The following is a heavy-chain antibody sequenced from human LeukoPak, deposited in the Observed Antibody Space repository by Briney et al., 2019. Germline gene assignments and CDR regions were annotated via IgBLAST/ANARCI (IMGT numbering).Heavy chain of an antibody. CDR2: IYYSGST. Sequence: PSETLSLTCSVSGDSISSSAYYWGWIRQPPGKGLGWIGSIYYSGSTYYNPSLKSRVTISVDTSKNQFSLKLSSVTAADTAVYYCARHQLRFLEWLPRYMDVWGKGTTVTVSS. CDR3: ARHQLRFLEWLPRYMDV. V-gene: IGHV4-39*01. CDR1: GDSISSSAYY. D-gene: IGHD3-3*01. J-gene: IGHJ6*03.